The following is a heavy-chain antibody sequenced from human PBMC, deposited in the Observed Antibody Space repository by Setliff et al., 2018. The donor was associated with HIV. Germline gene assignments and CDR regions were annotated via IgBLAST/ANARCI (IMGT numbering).Heavy chain of an antibody. CDR1: GGSISSGSYY. CDR3: ASTEDYSYGDAPFDY. Sequence: KPSETLSLTCPVSGGSISSGSYYWSWIRQPAGKGLEWIGRIYASGSTNYNPSLKSRVTTSVDTSKNQFSLKLSSVTAADTAVYYCASTEDYSYGDAPFDYWGHGTLVTVSS. D-gene: IGHD5-18*01. J-gene: IGHJ4*01. V-gene: IGHV4-61*02. CDR2: IYASGST.